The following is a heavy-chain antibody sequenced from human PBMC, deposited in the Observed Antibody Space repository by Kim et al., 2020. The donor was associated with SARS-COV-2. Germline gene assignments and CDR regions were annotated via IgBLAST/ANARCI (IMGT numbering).Heavy chain of an antibody. CDR3: ARAPYGPTNYYGMDV. D-gene: IGHD3-10*01. CDR1: GFTVSSNY. J-gene: IGHJ6*02. CDR2: ISSGGST. Sequence: GGSMRLSCAASGFTVSSNYMSWVRQAPGKGLEWVSVISSGGSTSSADSVKGRFTISRDNSKNTLYLQMNSRRAEDTAVYYCARAPYGPTNYYGMDVWGQGTTVTVSS. V-gene: IGHV3-53*01.